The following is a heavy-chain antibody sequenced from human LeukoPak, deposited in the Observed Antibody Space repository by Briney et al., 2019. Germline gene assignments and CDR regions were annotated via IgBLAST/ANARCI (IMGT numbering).Heavy chain of an antibody. CDR1: GFTFSSYS. D-gene: IGHD6-13*01. CDR2: ISSSSSTI. V-gene: IGHV3-48*04. Sequence: GGSLRLSCAASGFTFSSYSMNWVRQAPGKGLEWVSYISSSSSTIHYADSVKGRFTISRDNAKNSLYLQMNSLRAEDTAVYYCARLPGIAAAGANYYYYGMDVWGQGTTVTVSS. J-gene: IGHJ6*02. CDR3: ARLPGIAAAGANYYYYGMDV.